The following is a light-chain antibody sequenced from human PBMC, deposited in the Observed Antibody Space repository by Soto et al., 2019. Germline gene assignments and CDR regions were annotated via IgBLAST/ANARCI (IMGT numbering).Light chain of an antibody. J-gene: IGKJ1*01. CDR3: QHYNNLPRA. CDR2: HVS. CDR1: QSVGPS. Sequence: IVVTLYAATLSVSPSDSATPSSRASQSVGPSLVWYQQRLGQSPRLLIYHVSTRATGVPSRFSGSGSETEFTLTISSLQPEDFAIYYCQHYNNLPRAFGQVTKVDI. V-gene: IGKV3-15*01.